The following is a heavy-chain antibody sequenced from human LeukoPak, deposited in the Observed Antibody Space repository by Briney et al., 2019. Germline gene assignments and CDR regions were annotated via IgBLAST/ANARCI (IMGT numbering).Heavy chain of an antibody. D-gene: IGHD3-22*01. CDR1: GFPFSTYW. CDR2: IKSDGST. V-gene: IGHV3-74*01. Sequence: LGGSLSLSCAASGFPFSTYWMHWVRPAPGKGLVWVSRIKSDGSTNYADSVKGRFTISRDNANNTLSLQMNSLRPEDTGVYYCARAPSEIGGYYPEYFRHWGQGTLVTVSS. J-gene: IGHJ1*01. CDR3: ARAPSEIGGYYPEYFRH.